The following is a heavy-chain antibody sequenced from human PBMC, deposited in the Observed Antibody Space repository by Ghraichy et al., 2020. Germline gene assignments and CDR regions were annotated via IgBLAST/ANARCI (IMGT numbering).Heavy chain of an antibody. J-gene: IGHJ5*02. CDR2: ISSSSSYT. V-gene: IGHV3-11*06. CDR3: ARASSIAVAGTAYP. CDR1: GFTLSDYY. D-gene: IGHD6-19*01. Sequence: GGSLRLSCAASGFTLSDYYMSWIRQAPGKGLEWVSYISSSSSYTNYADSVKGRFTISRDNAKNSLYLQMNSLRAEDTAVYYCARASSIAVAGTAYPWGQGTLVTVSS.